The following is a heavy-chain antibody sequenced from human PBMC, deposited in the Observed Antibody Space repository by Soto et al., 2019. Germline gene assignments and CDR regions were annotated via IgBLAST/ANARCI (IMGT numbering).Heavy chain of an antibody. Sequence: ASVKVSCKASGYTFTSYGISWVRQAPGQGLEWMGWISAYNGNTNYAQKLQGRVTMTTDTSTSTAYMELRSLRSDDTAVYYCARDYRYCSGGSCYLAEYFQHWGQGTLVTVSS. J-gene: IGHJ1*01. CDR2: ISAYNGNT. CDR1: GYTFTSYG. V-gene: IGHV1-18*01. CDR3: ARDYRYCSGGSCYLAEYFQH. D-gene: IGHD2-15*01.